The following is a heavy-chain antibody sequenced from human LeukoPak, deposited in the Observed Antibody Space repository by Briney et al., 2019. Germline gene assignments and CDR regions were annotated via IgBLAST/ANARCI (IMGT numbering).Heavy chain of an antibody. J-gene: IGHJ4*02. CDR2: IYYSGST. V-gene: IGHV4-59*01. D-gene: IGHD6-19*01. CDR1: GGSISSYY. CDR3: ARVSEQWLFDY. Sequence: ETLSLTCTVSGGSISSYYWNWIRQPPGKGLEWIGYIYYSGSTNYNPSLKSRVTISVDTSKNQFSLKLSSVTAADTAVYYCARVSEQWLFDYWGQGTLVTVSS.